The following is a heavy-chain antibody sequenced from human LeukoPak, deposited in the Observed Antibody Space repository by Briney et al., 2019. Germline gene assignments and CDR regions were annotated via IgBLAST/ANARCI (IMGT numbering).Heavy chain of an antibody. Sequence: GESLEISCQGSGSSFTSYWIGWVRQMPGKGLEWMGIIYPGDSDTRYSPSFQGQVTIPVDKSTSTAYLQWSSLKASDTAMYYCARRGRDGYNPFEYWGQGTLVTVSS. CDR3: ARRGRDGYNPFEY. CDR2: IYPGDSDT. D-gene: IGHD5-24*01. CDR1: GSSFTSYW. J-gene: IGHJ4*02. V-gene: IGHV5-51*01.